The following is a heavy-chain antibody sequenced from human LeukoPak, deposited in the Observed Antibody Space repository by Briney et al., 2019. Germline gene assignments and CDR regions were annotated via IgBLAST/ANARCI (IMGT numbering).Heavy chain of an antibody. J-gene: IGHJ4*02. CDR2: IKSKTDGETT. CDR1: GFTFTIAW. Sequence: GGSLRLSCAASGFTFTIAWMSWVRQAPGKGLEWVGRIKSKTDGETTHYAAPVKDRFAISRDDKKNTLYLQMNSLRTDDTAVYYCATHDSWGQGTLVTVS. CDR3: ATHDS. V-gene: IGHV3-15*01.